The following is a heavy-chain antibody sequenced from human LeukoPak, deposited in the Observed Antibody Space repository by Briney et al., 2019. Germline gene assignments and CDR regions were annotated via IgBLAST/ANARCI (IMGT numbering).Heavy chain of an antibody. Sequence: GGSLRLSCAASGFLFSRYWMSSVRQAPGKGLEWVANIKEDGSEKYYVESMKGRFTISRDNVKNSLYLQINSLRAEDTAVYYCARDSFETDIDYWGQGTLVTVSS. CDR1: GFLFSRYW. CDR3: ARDSFETDIDY. CDR2: IKEDGSEK. J-gene: IGHJ4*02. D-gene: IGHD1-14*01. V-gene: IGHV3-7*01.